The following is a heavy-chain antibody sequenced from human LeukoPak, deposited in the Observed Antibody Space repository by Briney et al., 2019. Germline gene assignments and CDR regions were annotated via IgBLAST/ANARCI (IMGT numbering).Heavy chain of an antibody. Sequence: GGSLRLSCAASGFTFSNCWMSWVRQAPGKGLQWMANIKQDGSEKNCVDSVKGRFTISRDNAKNSLYLQMNSLRAEDTAVYYCARDYYRGAFAIWGQGTMVSVSS. CDR2: IKQDGSEK. CDR1: GFTFSNCW. V-gene: IGHV3-7*01. CDR3: ARDYYRGAFAI. D-gene: IGHD3-10*01. J-gene: IGHJ3*02.